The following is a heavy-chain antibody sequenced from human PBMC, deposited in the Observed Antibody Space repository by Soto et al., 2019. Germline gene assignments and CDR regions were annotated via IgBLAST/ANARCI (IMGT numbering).Heavy chain of an antibody. CDR2: INAGNGNT. CDR1: GYTFTSYA. J-gene: IGHJ4*02. CDR3: AYVGIVATAFDY. V-gene: IGHV1-3*01. D-gene: IGHD5-12*01. Sequence: ASVKVSCKASGYTFTSYAMHWVRQAPGQRLEWMGWINAGNGNTKYSQKFQGRVTITRDTSASTAYMELSSLRSEDTAVYYCAYVGIVATAFDYWGQGTLVTVSS.